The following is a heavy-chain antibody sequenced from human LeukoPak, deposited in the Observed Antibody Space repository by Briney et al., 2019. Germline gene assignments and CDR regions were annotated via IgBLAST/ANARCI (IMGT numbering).Heavy chain of an antibody. D-gene: IGHD1-26*01. Sequence: SQTLSLTCTVSGGSISSGDYYWSWIRQPPGKGLEWIGYIYYSGSTYYNPSLKSRVTISVDTSKNQSSLKLSSVTAADTAVYYCSSAPFLLRYYYYYYMDVWGKGTTVTVSS. CDR2: IYYSGST. CDR1: GGSISSGDYY. J-gene: IGHJ6*03. V-gene: IGHV4-30-4*08. CDR3: SSAPFLLRYYYYYYMDV.